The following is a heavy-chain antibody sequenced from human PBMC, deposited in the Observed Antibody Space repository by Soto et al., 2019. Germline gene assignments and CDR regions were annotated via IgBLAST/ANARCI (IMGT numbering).Heavy chain of an antibody. CDR2: ISGSGGST. CDR3: ARRSSGWYFDY. Sequence: GGSLRLSCGASGFTFSSYAMSWVRQAPGKGLEWVSAISGSGGSTYYADSVKGRFTISRDNSKNTLYLQMNSLRAEDTAVYYCARRSSGWYFDYWGQGTLVTVSS. V-gene: IGHV3-23*01. CDR1: GFTFSSYA. J-gene: IGHJ4*02. D-gene: IGHD6-19*01.